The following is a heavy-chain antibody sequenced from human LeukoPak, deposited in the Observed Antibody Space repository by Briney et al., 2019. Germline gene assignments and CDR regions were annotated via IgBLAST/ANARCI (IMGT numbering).Heavy chain of an antibody. Sequence: SETLSLTCTVSNGSISHYYWTWVRQPPGKGLEWIGYIHYSGNSNYNPSLKGRVTMTVDTSKNQFSLNLSSVTAADTAVYYCARGRGSSWYYFDSWGQGTLVTVSS. CDR3: ARGRGSSWYYFDS. CDR2: IHYSGNS. D-gene: IGHD6-13*01. V-gene: IGHV4-59*12. J-gene: IGHJ4*02. CDR1: NGSISHYY.